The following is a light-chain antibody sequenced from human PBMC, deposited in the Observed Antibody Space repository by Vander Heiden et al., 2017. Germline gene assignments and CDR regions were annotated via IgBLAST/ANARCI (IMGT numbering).Light chain of an antibody. CDR1: QAISNS. CDR2: GAS. CDR3: QQHDYLPPHT. J-gene: IGKJ2*01. Sequence: DIQLTQSPSSLSASGGDRLTITCQASQAISNSLNRFQQQPGRAPRLLIYGASTLETGVPSRFIGSGCGTDYTFPITSLQPEDIGSYYCQQHDYLPPHTFGQGTMVEIK. V-gene: IGKV1-33*01.